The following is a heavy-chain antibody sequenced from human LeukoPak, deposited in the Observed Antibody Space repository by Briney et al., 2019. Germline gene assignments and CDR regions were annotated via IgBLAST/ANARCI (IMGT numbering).Heavy chain of an antibody. V-gene: IGHV3-23*01. CDR3: DKGPRPDITVAHTVEN. CDR1: GFIFSNYA. D-gene: IGHD6-19*01. J-gene: IGHJ4*02. Sequence: GSLRLSCAASGFIFSNYAMSWVHQVPGRGLEWVSTISSRGDSTYVADSVKGRFTISRDNSKNSLYLQMNTVRAEDTAVYYCDKGPRPDITVAHTVENWGQGTLVTVSS. CDR2: ISSRGDST.